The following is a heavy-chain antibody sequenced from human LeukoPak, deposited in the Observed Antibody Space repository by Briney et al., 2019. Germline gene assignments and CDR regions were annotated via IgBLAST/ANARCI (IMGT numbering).Heavy chain of an antibody. J-gene: IGHJ5*02. CDR2: INPNSGGT. CDR3: ARARASNYVLRWFDP. D-gene: IGHD4-11*01. Sequence: ASVKVSCKASGYTFTGYYMHWVRQAPGQGLEWMGWINPNSGGTNYAQKFQGRVTMTRDTSISTAYMELSRLRSDDTAVYYCARARASNYVLRWFDPWGQGTLVTVSS. V-gene: IGHV1-2*02. CDR1: GYTFTGYY.